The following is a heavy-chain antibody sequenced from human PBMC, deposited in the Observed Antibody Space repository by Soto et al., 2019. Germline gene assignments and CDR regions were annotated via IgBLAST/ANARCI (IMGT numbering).Heavy chain of an antibody. V-gene: IGHV1-69*13. CDR1: GGTFSSYA. CDR3: ARESGAYCTNGVCYAGWVYYYYYGMDV. Sequence: SVKVSCKASGGTFSSYAISWVRQAPGQGLEWMGGIIPIFGTANYAQKFQGRVTITADESTSTAYMELSSLRSEDTAVYYCARESGAYCTNGVCYAGWVYYYYYGMDVWGQGTTVTVSS. CDR2: IIPIFGTA. D-gene: IGHD2-8*01. J-gene: IGHJ6*02.